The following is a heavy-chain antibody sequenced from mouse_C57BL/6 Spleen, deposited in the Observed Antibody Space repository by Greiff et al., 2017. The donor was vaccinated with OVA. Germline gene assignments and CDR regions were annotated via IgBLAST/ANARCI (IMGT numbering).Heavy chain of an antibody. J-gene: IGHJ3*01. D-gene: IGHD1-1*01. V-gene: IGHV1-82*01. CDR2: IYPGDGDT. CDR3: ASNSRGFAY. Sequence: QVQLKQSGPELVKPGASVKISCKASGYAFSSSWVNWVKQRPGKGLEWIGRIYPGDGDTNYNGKFKGKATLTADKSSSTAYMQLSSLTSEDSAVYCCASNSRGFAYWGQGTLVTVSA. CDR1: GYAFSSSW.